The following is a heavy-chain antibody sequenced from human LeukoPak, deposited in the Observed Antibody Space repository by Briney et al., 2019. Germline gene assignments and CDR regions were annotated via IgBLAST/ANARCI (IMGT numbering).Heavy chain of an antibody. D-gene: IGHD3-22*01. CDR1: GGTFSSYA. CDR3: ARVGCYDSSGYSFDY. J-gene: IGHJ4*02. Sequence: ASVKVSCKASGGTFSSYAISWVRQAPGQGLEWMGGIIPIFGTANYAQKFQGRVTITTDESTSTAYMELSSLRSEDTAVYYCARVGCYDSSGYSFDYWGQGTLVTVSS. V-gene: IGHV1-69*05. CDR2: IIPIFGTA.